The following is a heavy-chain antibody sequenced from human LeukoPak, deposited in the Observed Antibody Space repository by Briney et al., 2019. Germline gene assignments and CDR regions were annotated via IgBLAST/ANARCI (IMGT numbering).Heavy chain of an antibody. Sequence: SSAKVSYKAFEGTFSSYAISWGRQAPGQGLEWMGRIIPIFGNTSYEQKFQGRVTLTAEASTSTAYMELSSLRSEDTAVYYCATQSGVVAATASYYYYMDVWGKGTTVTVSS. V-gene: IGHV1-69*15. D-gene: IGHD2-15*01. CDR3: ATQSGVVAATASYYYYMDV. J-gene: IGHJ6*03. CDR1: EGTFSSYA. CDR2: IIPIFGNT.